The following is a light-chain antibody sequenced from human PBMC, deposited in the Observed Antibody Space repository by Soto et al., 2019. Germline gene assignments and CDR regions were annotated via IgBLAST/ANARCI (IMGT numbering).Light chain of an antibody. V-gene: IGLV1-40*01. J-gene: IGLJ2*01. Sequence: QLVLTQPPSVSGAPGQRVTIPCTGTSSNIEAGFDVHWYQHLPGTAPKLLIYGNNHRPSGVPDRFSGSKSGTSASLAITGLQAEDEADYSCQSFDTSLGRSVFGGGTKLTVL. CDR3: QSFDTSLGRSV. CDR1: SSNIEAGFD. CDR2: GNN.